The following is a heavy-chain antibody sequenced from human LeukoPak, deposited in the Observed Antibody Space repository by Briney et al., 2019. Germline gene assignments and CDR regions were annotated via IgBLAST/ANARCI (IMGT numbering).Heavy chain of an antibody. CDR1: GFTFSSNW. V-gene: IGHV3-74*01. D-gene: IGHD6-6*01. CDR3: ARDGIAAQGMDV. CDR2: INEDGSTT. J-gene: IGHJ6*02. Sequence: GGSLRLSCAASGFTFSSNWMHWVRQAPGKGLVWVSRINEDGSTTNYADSVKGRFTISRDNAKNTLYLQMNSLRAEDTAVYYCARDGIAAQGMDVWGQGTTVTVSS.